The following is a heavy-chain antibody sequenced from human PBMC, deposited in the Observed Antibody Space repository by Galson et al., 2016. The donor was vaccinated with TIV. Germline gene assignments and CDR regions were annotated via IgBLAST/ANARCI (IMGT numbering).Heavy chain of an antibody. J-gene: IGHJ4*02. CDR2: IMPILDIT. D-gene: IGHD1-26*01. CDR3: ATSLHDTTRGLDY. Sequence: SVKVSCKASGGTLNNYVINWVRQAPGQGLEWMGRIMPILDITKYTQKFQGRVTITADKSTSTAYMELSSLRSEDTAIYYCATSLHDTTRGLDYWGQGTLVTVSS. CDR1: GGTLNNYV. V-gene: IGHV1-69*04.